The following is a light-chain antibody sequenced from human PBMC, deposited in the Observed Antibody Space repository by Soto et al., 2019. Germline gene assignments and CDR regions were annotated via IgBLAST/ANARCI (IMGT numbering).Light chain of an antibody. CDR2: EVS. J-gene: IGLJ1*01. CDR1: SSDVGGYNY. CDR3: SSYTGNNTPYV. Sequence: QSALTQPASVSGSPGQSITISCTGTSSDVGGYNYVSWYQQHPGKAPKLMIYEVSNRPSGVSHRFSGSKSGNTASLTISGLRAEDEADYYCSSYTGNNTPYVFGTGTKVTVL. V-gene: IGLV2-14*01.